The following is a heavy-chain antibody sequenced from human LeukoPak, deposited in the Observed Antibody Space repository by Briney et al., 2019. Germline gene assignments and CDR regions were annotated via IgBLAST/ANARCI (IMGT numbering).Heavy chain of an antibody. D-gene: IGHD1-26*01. V-gene: IGHV1-69*05. Sequence: ASVKVSCKASGGTFSSYAISWVRQAPGQGLEWMGGIIPIFGTANYAQKLQGRVTITTDESTSTAYMELSSLRSEDTAVYYCAASIVGATPRPPDYWGQGTLVTVSS. CDR2: IIPIFGTA. CDR3: AASIVGATPRPPDY. CDR1: GGTFSSYA. J-gene: IGHJ4*02.